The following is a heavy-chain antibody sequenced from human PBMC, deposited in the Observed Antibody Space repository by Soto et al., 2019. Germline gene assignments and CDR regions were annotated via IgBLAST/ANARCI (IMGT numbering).Heavy chain of an antibody. J-gene: IGHJ3*02. CDR3: ARGLGSSGWYSPWDAFDI. CDR2: INSDGSST. V-gene: IGHV3-74*01. Sequence: GGSHRVSCTAAECTCGGYGMHWVRQNPGKGLVWVSHINSDGSSTTYADSVKGRFTISRDNAKNTLYLQMNSLRAEDTAVYYCARGLGSSGWYSPWDAFDIWGQGTMVTVSS. D-gene: IGHD6-19*01. CDR1: ECTCGGYG.